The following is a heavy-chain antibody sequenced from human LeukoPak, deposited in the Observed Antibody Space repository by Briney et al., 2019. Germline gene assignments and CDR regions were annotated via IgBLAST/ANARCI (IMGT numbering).Heavy chain of an antibody. Sequence: TGGSLRLSCAASGFTFSSYWMSWVRQAPGKGLEWVANIKQDGSEKYYVDSVKGRFTISRDNAKNSLYLQMNSLRAEDTAVYYCARDWAVAGTLGYYYYMDVWGKGTTVTVSS. CDR1: GFTFSSYW. V-gene: IGHV3-7*01. CDR3: ARDWAVAGTLGYYYYMDV. J-gene: IGHJ6*03. CDR2: IKQDGSEK. D-gene: IGHD6-19*01.